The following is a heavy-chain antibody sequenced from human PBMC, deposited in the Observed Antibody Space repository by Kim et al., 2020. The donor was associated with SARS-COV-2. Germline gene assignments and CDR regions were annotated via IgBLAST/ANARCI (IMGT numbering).Heavy chain of an antibody. CDR3: ARCTSGSDYYYYCNMDV. Sequence: SETLSLTCDVSGGSLSSRDWWSWVRQPSGKGLEWIGEIYHSGGTNYNPSLRSRVTISLDKSKNQFSLKLNSVTAADTAVYYCARCTSGSDYYYYCNMDVCGEGSTVTDSS. D-gene: IGHD1-1*01. CDR1: GGSLSSRDW. CDR2: IYHSGGT. J-gene: IGHJ6*04. V-gene: IGHV4-4*02.